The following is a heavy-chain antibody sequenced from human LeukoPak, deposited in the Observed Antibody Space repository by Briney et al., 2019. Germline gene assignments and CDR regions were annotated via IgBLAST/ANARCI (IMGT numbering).Heavy chain of an antibody. Sequence: LSGGSLRLSCAASGFTFSSYVISWVRQAPGKGLEWVSGISGSGGSTYYAGSVKGRFTISRDNSKNTLYRQMNSRRAEDTAVYYCASSRGSRGMDVWGKGTTVTVSS. V-gene: IGHV3-23*01. D-gene: IGHD2-2*01. J-gene: IGHJ6*03. CDR3: ASSRGSRGMDV. CDR2: ISGSGGST. CDR1: GFTFSSYV.